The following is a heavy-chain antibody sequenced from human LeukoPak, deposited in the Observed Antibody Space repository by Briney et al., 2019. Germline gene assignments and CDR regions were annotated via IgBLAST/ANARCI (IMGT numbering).Heavy chain of an antibody. J-gene: IGHJ4*02. CDR3: ARREDGYNAAVDY. CDR2: IYPGDSDT. V-gene: IGHV5-51*01. Sequence: GESLKISCKGSGYSFTSYWIGWVRQMPGKGLEWMGIIYPGDSDTRYSPSFQGQVTISADKSISTAYLQRSSLKASDTAMYYCARREDGYNAAVDYWGQGTLVTVSS. D-gene: IGHD5-24*01. CDR1: GYSFTSYW.